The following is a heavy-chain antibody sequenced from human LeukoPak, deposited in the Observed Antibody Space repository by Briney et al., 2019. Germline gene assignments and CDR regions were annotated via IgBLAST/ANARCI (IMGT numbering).Heavy chain of an antibody. D-gene: IGHD2-8*01. CDR1: GFTFSDYA. CDR3: AKDSWSRNGIYDPFDI. J-gene: IGHJ3*02. V-gene: IGHV3-23*01. Sequence: GGSLRLSCAASGFTFSDYAMNWVRQAPGKGLEWVSVVGGDDAAYYTDSVKGRFTISRDNSKNTLSLQMNSLRLEDTAVYYCAKDSWSRNGIYDPFDIWGQGTMVTVSS. CDR2: VGGDDAA.